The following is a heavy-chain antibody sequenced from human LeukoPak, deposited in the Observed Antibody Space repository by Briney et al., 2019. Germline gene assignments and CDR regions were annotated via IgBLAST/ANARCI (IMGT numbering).Heavy chain of an antibody. CDR3: ARDPYSSSWSYGMDV. CDR1: GFTFSSCW. Sequence: GGSLRLPCTASGFTFSSCWMSWVRQTPEKGLEWVANIKQDGSEKVYVDSVKGRFTISRDNAKSSLYLQMSGLRAEDTAVYYCARDPYSSSWSYGMDVWGQGTTVTVSS. D-gene: IGHD6-13*01. CDR2: IKQDGSEK. V-gene: IGHV3-7*05. J-gene: IGHJ6*02.